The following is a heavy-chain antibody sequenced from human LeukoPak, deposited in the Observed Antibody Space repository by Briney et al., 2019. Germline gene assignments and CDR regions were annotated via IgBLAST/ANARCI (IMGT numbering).Heavy chain of an antibody. D-gene: IGHD3-22*01. J-gene: IGHJ4*02. CDR2: IYSSGIT. CDR3: ARGYDSSGYLDY. CDR1: GFTFNKSW. V-gene: IGHV3-66*01. Sequence: GGSLRLSCAASGFTFNKSWMSWVRRAPGKGLEWVSVIYSSGITYYAGPVRGRFTISRDNSKNTLYLQMNSLRAEDTAIYYCARGYDSSGYLDYWGQGTLVTVSS.